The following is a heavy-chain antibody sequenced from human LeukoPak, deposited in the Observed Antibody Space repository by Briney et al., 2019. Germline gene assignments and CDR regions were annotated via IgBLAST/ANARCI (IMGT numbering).Heavy chain of an antibody. CDR2: INVNSGGTNT. D-gene: IGHD1-26*01. V-gene: IGHV1-2*06. J-gene: IGHJ4*02. CDR3: ARDLSSTSNWELDY. Sequence: GASVKVSCKASGYTFTDYFIHWVRQAPGQGLEWMGRINVNSGGTNTNYAQNFQGRVTMTRDTSISTAYVELSRLTSDDTAVYYCARDLSSTSNWELDYWGQGTLVTVSS. CDR1: GYTFTDYF.